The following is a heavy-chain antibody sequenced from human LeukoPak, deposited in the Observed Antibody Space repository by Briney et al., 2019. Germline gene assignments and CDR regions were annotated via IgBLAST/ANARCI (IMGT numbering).Heavy chain of an antibody. CDR2: IFYSGST. D-gene: IGHD5-18*01. CDR1: GGSISSYY. J-gene: IGHJ4*02. Sequence: SETLSLTCTVSGGSISSYYWSWFRQPPGKGLEWIGYIFYSGSTNYNPSLKSRVTISVDRSKNQFSLKLSSVTAADTAVYYCARGTRDTAMANYYFDYWGQGALVTVSS. CDR3: ARGTRDTAMANYYFDY. V-gene: IGHV4-59*12.